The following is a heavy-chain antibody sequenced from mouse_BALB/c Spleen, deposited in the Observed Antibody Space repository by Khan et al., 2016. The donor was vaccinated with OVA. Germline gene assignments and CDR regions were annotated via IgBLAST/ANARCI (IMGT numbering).Heavy chain of an antibody. Sequence: SQLVQSGPELMKPGASVKISCKASGYSFTSYYIHWVKQSLGKTLEWIGYIDPFNGGSTYNQKFKGKATLTVDESSSTAYIHLSSLTSEDSAVYYCTRHGSTSWFAYWGQGTLVTVSA. CDR3: TRHGSTSWFAY. CDR2: IDPFNGGS. CDR1: GYSFTSYY. V-gene: IGHV1S135*01. J-gene: IGHJ3*01. D-gene: IGHD1-1*01.